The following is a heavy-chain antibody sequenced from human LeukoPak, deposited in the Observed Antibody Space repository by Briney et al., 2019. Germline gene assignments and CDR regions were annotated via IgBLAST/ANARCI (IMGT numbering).Heavy chain of an antibody. Sequence: GGSLRLSCAASGFTFSGFGMHWVRQAPGKGLEWVAVIWYDGSNKYYGDSVKGRVTISRDDSKNTLYLQMNSLRAEDTAVYYCAKGTAAGMFDYWGQGTLVTVSS. CDR1: GFTFSGFG. J-gene: IGHJ4*02. CDR2: IWYDGSNK. V-gene: IGHV3-33*06. D-gene: IGHD6-13*01. CDR3: AKGTAAGMFDY.